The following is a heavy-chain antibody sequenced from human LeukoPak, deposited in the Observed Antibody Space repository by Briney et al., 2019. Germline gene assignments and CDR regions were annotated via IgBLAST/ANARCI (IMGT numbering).Heavy chain of an antibody. CDR3: ARVYSSGWSVFDY. V-gene: IGHV4-4*02. CDR2: IYHSGST. Sequence: SGTLSLTCAVSGGSISSSNWWSWVRQPPGKGLEWIGEIYHSGSTDYNPSLKSRVTISVDKSKNQFSLKLSSVTAADTAVYYCARVYSSGWSVFDYWGQGTLVTVSS. J-gene: IGHJ4*02. CDR1: GGSISSSNW. D-gene: IGHD6-19*01.